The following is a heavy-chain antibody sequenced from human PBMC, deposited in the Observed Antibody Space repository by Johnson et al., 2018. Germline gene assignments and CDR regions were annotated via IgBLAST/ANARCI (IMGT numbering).Heavy chain of an antibody. CDR1: GGSILTYY. V-gene: IGHV4-59*01. D-gene: IGHD1-1*01. J-gene: IGHJ6*03. Sequence: QVQLQESGPGLVKPSETLSLICTVSGGSILTYYWSWIRQPPGKGLEWIGYIYYSGSTNYNPSLKSRVTISVDTSKNQFSLKLSSVTAADTAVYYCARHLYKDDHYYYRDVWGKGTTVTVSS. CDR2: IYYSGST. CDR3: ARHLYKDDHYYYRDV.